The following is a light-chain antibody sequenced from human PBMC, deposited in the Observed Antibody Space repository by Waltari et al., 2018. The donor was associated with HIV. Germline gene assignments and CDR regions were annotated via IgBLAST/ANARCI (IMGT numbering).Light chain of an antibody. CDR1: QSVGTY. CDR2: DAS. J-gene: IGKJ2*03. Sequence: EIVLTQSPATLSLSPGERATISCRASQSVGTYLAWYQQKPGQAPRLLIYDASNRATGIPARFSGSGSRTDFTLTISSLEPEDFAVYYCQQRTNWPPYSFGQGTKLEIK. CDR3: QQRTNWPPYS. V-gene: IGKV3-11*01.